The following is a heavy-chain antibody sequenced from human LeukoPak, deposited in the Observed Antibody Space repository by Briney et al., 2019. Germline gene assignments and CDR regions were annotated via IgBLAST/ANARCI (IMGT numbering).Heavy chain of an antibody. CDR3: ARGPRPLYYYYYSMDV. V-gene: IGHV4-34*01. CDR2: INHSGST. Sequence: GSLRLSCAASGFTFSSYAMSWVRQPPGKGLEWIGEINHSGSTNYNPSLKSRVTISVDTSKNQFSLKLSSVTAADTAVYYCARGPRPLYYYYYSMDVWGQGTTVTVSS. CDR1: GFTFSSYA. J-gene: IGHJ6*02.